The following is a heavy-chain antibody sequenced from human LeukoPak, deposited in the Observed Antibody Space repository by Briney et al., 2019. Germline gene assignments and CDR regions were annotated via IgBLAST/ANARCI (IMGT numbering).Heavy chain of an antibody. D-gene: IGHD6-19*01. CDR2: ISWNSGSI. J-gene: IGHJ4*02. CDR1: GFTFDDYA. CDR3: AKDFKQWLVPYYFDY. Sequence: GGSLGLSCAASGFTFDDYAMHWVRQAPGKGLEWVSGISWNSGSIGYADSVKGRFTISRDNAKNSLYLQMNSLRAEDTALYYCAKDFKQWLVPYYFDYWGQGTLVTVSS. V-gene: IGHV3-9*01.